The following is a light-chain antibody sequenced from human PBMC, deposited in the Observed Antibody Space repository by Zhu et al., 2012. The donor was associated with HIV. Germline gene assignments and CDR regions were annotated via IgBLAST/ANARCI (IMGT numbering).Light chain of an antibody. J-gene: IGKJ5*01. CDR1: QRFSNY. V-gene: IGKV1-39*01. CDR2: TAS. CDR3: QQGFDTPIT. Sequence: GDRVTITCRTSQRFSNYLNWYQQKPGKAPKLLIYTASYLQSGVPSRFSGSGSGTDFTLTIGNLQPEDFATYYCQQGFDTPITFGQGTRLEIK.